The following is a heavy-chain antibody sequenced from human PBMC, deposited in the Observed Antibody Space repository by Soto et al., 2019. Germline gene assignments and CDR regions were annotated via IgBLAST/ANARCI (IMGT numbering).Heavy chain of an antibody. CDR3: AFRVLGTVFALVAPPAIYFDF. J-gene: IGHJ4*02. D-gene: IGHD3-3*01. CDR2: IYWDDDK. Sequence: QITLNESGPAQVKPRQTLTLTCTFSGFSLTTSGVGVGWIRQSPGRAPEWLALIYWDDDKRYSPSLKSRLTIPKDPPNILVVLTMADLDPANTATYYCAFRVLGTVFALVAPPAIYFDFWGQGPPVAVSS. V-gene: IGHV2-5*02. CDR1: GFSLTTSGVG.